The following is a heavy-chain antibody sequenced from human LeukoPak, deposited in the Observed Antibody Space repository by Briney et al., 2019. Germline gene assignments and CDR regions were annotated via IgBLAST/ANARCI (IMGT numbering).Heavy chain of an antibody. CDR3: ARRVIMSSSWFDP. D-gene: IGHD3-10*01. CDR1: GGSISSSTYY. V-gene: IGHV4-39*01. CDR2: IYYSGST. Sequence: KPSETLSLTCTVSGGSISSSTYYWGWIRQPPGKGLEWIGSIYYSGSTYYNPSLKSRVTISVDTSKNQFSLMLSSVTAADTAAYYCARRVIMSSSWFDPWGQGTLVTVSS. J-gene: IGHJ5*02.